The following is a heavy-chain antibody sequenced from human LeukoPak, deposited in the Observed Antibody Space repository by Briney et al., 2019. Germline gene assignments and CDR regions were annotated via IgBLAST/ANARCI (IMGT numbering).Heavy chain of an antibody. D-gene: IGHD2-2*01. CDR3: ARVWRYCSGTRCYALDY. J-gene: IGHJ4*02. CDR2: INTDGSTT. CDR1: GFTFSGYW. V-gene: IGHV3-74*01. Sequence: GGSLRLSCAASGFTFSGYWMHWVRQAPGKGLVWVSHINTDGSTTTYADSVKGRFTISRDNGKNTLYLQMSSLRAEDTAVYHCARVWRYCSGTRCYALDYWGQGTLVTVSS.